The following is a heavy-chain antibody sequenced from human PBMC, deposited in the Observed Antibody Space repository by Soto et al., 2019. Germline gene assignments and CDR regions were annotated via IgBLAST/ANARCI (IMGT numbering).Heavy chain of an antibody. CDR2: IYYSGST. V-gene: IGHV4-30-4*01. CDR1: GGSISSGDYY. J-gene: IGHJ4*02. Sequence: PSETLSLTYTVSGGSISSGDYYWSWIRQPPGKGLEWIGYIYYSGSTYYNPSLKSRVTISVDTSKNQFSLKLSSVTAADTAVYYCARVYSGYDFRAPFDYWGQGTLVTVSS. CDR3: ARVYSGYDFRAPFDY. D-gene: IGHD5-12*01.